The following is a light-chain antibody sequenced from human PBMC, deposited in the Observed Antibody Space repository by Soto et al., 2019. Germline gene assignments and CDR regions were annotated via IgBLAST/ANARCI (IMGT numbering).Light chain of an antibody. CDR3: QQYGSSGT. CDR1: QSVSNNY. Sequence: EIVLTQSPGTLSLSPGERATLSCRASQSVSNNYLAWYQQKPGQAPRLLLYGASNRATGIPDRFNGSGSGTDLPPPIRRLEPEDFGVYYCQQYGSSGTFGQGTKVDIK. CDR2: GAS. V-gene: IGKV3-20*01. J-gene: IGKJ1*01.